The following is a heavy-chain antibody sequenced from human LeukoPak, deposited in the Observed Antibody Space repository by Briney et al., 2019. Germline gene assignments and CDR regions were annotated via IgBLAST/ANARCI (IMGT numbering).Heavy chain of an antibody. D-gene: IGHD3-9*01. CDR3: ARASTGYYKGWFDP. CDR1: GGTFSSYA. V-gene: IGHV1-69*05. Sequence: SVKVSCKASGGTFSSYAISWVRQAPGQGLEWMGGIIPIFGTANYAQKFQGRVTMTRDMSTSTVYMELSSLRSEDTAVYYCARASTGYYKGWFDPWGQGTLVTVSS. J-gene: IGHJ5*02. CDR2: IIPIFGTA.